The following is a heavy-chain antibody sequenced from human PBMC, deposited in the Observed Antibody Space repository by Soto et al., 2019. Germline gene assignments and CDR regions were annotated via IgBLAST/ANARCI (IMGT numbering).Heavy chain of an antibody. CDR3: ARHGEHSSSWYFDY. V-gene: IGHV4-61*01. Sequence: PSETLSLTCTVSGVSVNSGNYYWSWIRQSPGKGLEWIGYIYYSGSTNYNPSLKSRVTISVDTSKNQFSLKLGSVTAADAAVYYCARHGEHSSSWYFDYWGQGTLLTVSS. CDR2: IYYSGST. D-gene: IGHD6-13*01. J-gene: IGHJ4*02. CDR1: GVSVNSGNYY.